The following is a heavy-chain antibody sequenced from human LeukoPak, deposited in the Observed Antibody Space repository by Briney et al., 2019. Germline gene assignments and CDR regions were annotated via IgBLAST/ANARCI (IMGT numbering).Heavy chain of an antibody. CDR3: AKDRDPYYYDSSASSDY. J-gene: IGHJ4*02. V-gene: IGHV3-53*05. Sequence: GGSLRLSCAASGFTVSSNYMSWVRQAPGKGLEWVSVIYSGGSTYYADSVKGRFTISRDNSKNTLYLQMNSLRAEDTAVYYCAKDRDPYYYDSSASSDYWGQGTLVTVSS. CDR1: GFTVSSNY. CDR2: IYSGGST. D-gene: IGHD3-22*01.